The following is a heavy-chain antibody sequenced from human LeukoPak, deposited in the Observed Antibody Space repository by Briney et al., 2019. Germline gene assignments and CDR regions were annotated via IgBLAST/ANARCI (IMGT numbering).Heavy chain of an antibody. Sequence: SETLSLTCNVIGDSFTDYYGNWIRQPPGKGLEWIGYIYYNENSNYSPSLKGRVTLSVDTSRNQFSLHLASVTAADTAMYYCARDGGLQSHFDFWGQGILVTVAS. CDR3: ARDGGLQSHFDF. CDR1: GDSFTDYY. V-gene: IGHV4-59*01. D-gene: IGHD3-16*01. J-gene: IGHJ4*02. CDR2: IYYNENS.